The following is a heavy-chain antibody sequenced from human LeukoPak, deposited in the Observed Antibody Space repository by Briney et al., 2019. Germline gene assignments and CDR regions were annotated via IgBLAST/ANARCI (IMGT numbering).Heavy chain of an antibody. CDR1: GFTFSSYS. J-gene: IGHJ6*02. D-gene: IGHD6-25*01. CDR3: VKDRGRRSDYYYYGWDV. Sequence: GGSLRLSCAASGFTFSSYSMNWVRQAPGKGLEWVSYISSSSSTIYYADSVKGRFTISRDNAKNSLYLQMNSLRVEDTAVYYCVKDRGRRSDYYYYGWDVWGQGTTVTVSS. CDR2: ISSSSSTI. V-gene: IGHV3-48*01.